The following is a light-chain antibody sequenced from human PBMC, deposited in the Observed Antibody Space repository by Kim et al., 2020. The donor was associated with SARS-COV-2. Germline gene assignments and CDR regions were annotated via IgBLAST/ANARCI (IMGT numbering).Light chain of an antibody. V-gene: IGKV1-6*01. Sequence: AIQVTQSPSSLSASVGDRVTITCRASQGIGNDLGWYQQKPGKAPKVLIYGAFTLQNGVPSRFSGSGSGTYFTLTISSLQPEDFATYYCLQDYSYPITFGQGTRLEIK. J-gene: IGKJ5*01. CDR2: GAF. CDR1: QGIGND. CDR3: LQDYSYPIT.